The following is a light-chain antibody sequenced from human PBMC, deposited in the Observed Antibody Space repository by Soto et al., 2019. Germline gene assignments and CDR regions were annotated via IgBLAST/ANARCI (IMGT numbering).Light chain of an antibody. V-gene: IGKV1-5*03. CDR1: QSISSW. Sequence: DIQMTHSPSTLSASVGDRVTITCRASQSISSWLAWYQQKPGKAPKLLIYKASSLESGVPSRFSGSGSATEFTLTISSLPPDDFATYYCQQYNSYWTFGQGTKVDIK. CDR2: KAS. J-gene: IGKJ1*01. CDR3: QQYNSYWT.